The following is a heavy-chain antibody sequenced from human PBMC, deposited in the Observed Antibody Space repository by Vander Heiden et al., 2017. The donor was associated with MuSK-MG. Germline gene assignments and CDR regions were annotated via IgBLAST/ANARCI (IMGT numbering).Heavy chain of an antibody. CDR2: IHTSGST. Sequence: QVQLQESGPGLVKPSQTLSLTCTVTGDPINRGGFYWGWTRQPPGKGLEWIGRIHTSGSTRYNPSLKSRVTMSADTSKNQISLNLSSVTAADTAVYYCARRTEMNYYGLDVWGQGTTVTASS. J-gene: IGHJ6*02. V-gene: IGHV4-61*02. CDR1: GDPINRGGFY. CDR3: ARRTEMNYYGLDV.